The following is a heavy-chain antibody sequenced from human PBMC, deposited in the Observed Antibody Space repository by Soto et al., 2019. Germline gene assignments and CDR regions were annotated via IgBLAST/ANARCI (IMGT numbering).Heavy chain of an antibody. CDR2: INHSGST. V-gene: IGHV4-34*01. Sequence: KGLEWIGEINHSGSTNYNPSLKSRVTISVDTSKNQFSLKLSSVTAADTAVYYCARGRFFFQAEDGIRGCSTVSAFLLNRSSDL. J-gene: IGHJ2*01. D-gene: IGHD6-13*01. CDR3: ARGRFFFQAEDGIRGCSTVSAFLLNRSSDL.